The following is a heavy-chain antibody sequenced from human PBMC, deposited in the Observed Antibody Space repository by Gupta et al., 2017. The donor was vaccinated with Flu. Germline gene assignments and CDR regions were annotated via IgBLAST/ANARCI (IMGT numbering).Heavy chain of an antibody. Sequence: QVQLVQAGAEVKKPGSSVKVSCKASGGTFSSYAISWVRQAPGQGLEWMGGIIPIFGTANYAQKFQGRVTITADESTSTAYMELSSLRSEDTAVYYCARGVGYCSSTSCYRGLKVWFDPWGQGTLVTVSS. CDR3: ARGVGYCSSTSCYRGLKVWFDP. J-gene: IGHJ5*02. CDR1: GGTFSSYA. CDR2: IIPIFGTA. D-gene: IGHD2-2*01. V-gene: IGHV1-69*01.